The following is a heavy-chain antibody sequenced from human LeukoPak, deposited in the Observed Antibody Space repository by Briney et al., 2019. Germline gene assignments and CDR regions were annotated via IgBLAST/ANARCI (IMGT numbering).Heavy chain of an antibody. D-gene: IGHD2-2*01. V-gene: IGHV3-23*01. Sequence: GGSLRLSCAASGFTFTTYAMSWVRQAPGKGLEWVSAISGSGSSTYYADSVKGRFTISRDNSKNTLFLQMNSLRAEDTAVYYCAKGYCSSSSCYSYAFDIWAKGQWSPSLQ. CDR2: ISGSGSST. J-gene: IGHJ3*02. CDR3: AKGYCSSSSCYSYAFDI. CDR1: GFTFTTYA.